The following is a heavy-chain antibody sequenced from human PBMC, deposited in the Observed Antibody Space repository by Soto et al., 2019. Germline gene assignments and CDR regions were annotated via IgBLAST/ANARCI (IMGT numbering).Heavy chain of an antibody. V-gene: IGHV1-69*13. CDR2: IIPIFGTA. CDR3: ARGSRRIAVAANNWFDP. CDR1: GGTFSSYA. Sequence: SVKVSCKASGGTFSSYAISWVRQAPGQGLEWMGGIIPIFGTANYAQKFQGRVTITADESTSTAYMELSSLRSEDTAVYYCARGSRRIAVAANNWFDPWGQGTLVTVSS. J-gene: IGHJ5*02. D-gene: IGHD6-19*01.